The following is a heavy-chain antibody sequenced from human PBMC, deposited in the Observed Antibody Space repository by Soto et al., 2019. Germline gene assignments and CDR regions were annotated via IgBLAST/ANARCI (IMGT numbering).Heavy chain of an antibody. CDR3: ARDSGFWSGYPPLGGMDV. V-gene: IGHV4-30-4*01. CDR2: IYYSGST. D-gene: IGHD3-3*01. CDR1: GGSISSGDYY. J-gene: IGHJ6*02. Sequence: QVQLQESGPGLVKPSQTLSLTGTVSGGSISSGDYYWRWIRQPPAKGLEWIGYIYYSGSTYYNPSLKSRVTISVDTSKNQFSLKLSSVTAADTAVYYCARDSGFWSGYPPLGGMDVWGQGTTVTVSS.